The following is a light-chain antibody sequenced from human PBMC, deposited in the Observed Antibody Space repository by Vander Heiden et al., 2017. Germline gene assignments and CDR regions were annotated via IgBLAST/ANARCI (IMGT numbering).Light chain of an antibody. CDR1: ALPKKY. V-gene: IGLV3-10*01. CDR3: DSTDSRGDQSV. Sequence: SYELIQPPSVSVSPGQTARITCSGDALPKKYAHWYQQKSGQAPVLVIYEDIKRASGIPERFSASTSGTMITLTISGAQVEDEADYYCDSTDSRGDQSVFGGGTKLTVL. J-gene: IGLJ2*01. CDR2: EDI.